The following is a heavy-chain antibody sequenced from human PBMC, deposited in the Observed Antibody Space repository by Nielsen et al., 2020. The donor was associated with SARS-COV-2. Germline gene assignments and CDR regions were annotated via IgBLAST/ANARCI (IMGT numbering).Heavy chain of an antibody. D-gene: IGHD3-10*01. Sequence: SETLSLTCTVSGGSISSYYWSWVRQPPGKGLEWIGYIYYSGSTNYNPSLKSRVTISVDTSKNQFSLKLSSVTAADTAVYYCATRPWGSGPWYYYGMDVWGQGTTVTVSS. J-gene: IGHJ6*02. CDR1: GGSISSYY. CDR2: IYYSGST. V-gene: IGHV4-59*01. CDR3: ATRPWGSGPWYYYGMDV.